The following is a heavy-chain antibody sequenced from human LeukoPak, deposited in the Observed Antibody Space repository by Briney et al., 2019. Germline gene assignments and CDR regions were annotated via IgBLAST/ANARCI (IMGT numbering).Heavy chain of an antibody. CDR1: GFTFSGSA. CDR2: IRSKANSYAP. Sequence: GGSLRLSCAASGFTFSGSAMHWVRQASGKGLEWVGRIRSKANSYAPAYAASVKGRFTISRDDSKNTAYLQMNSLKTEDTAVYYCTCIEGGSYPLYYYMDVWGKGTTVTVSS. CDR3: TCIEGGSYPLYYYMDV. J-gene: IGHJ6*03. D-gene: IGHD1-26*01. V-gene: IGHV3-73*01.